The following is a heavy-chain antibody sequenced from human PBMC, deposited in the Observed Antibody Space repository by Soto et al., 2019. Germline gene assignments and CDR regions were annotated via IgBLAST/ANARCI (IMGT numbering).Heavy chain of an antibody. J-gene: IGHJ6*02. CDR1: GGSISSSSYY. D-gene: IGHD3-10*01. V-gene: IGHV4-39*02. CDR2: IYYSGRT. CDR3: ARESFTMVRGVIIRAGYYYYGMDV. Sequence: SETVSLTCTVSGGSISSSSYYWGWIRQPPGKGLEWIGNIYYSGRTYYNPSLKSRVTISVDRSKNQFSLKLSSVTAADTAVYYCARESFTMVRGVIIRAGYYYYGMDVWGQGTTVTVSS.